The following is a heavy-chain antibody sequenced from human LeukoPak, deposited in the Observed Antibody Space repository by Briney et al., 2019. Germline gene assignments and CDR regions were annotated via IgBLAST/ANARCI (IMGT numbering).Heavy chain of an antibody. CDR3: ARAGCSSTSCLNWFDP. CDR1: GGSISSYY. Sequence: ASETLSPTCTVSGGSISSYYWSWIRQPAGKGLEWIGRIYTSGSTNYNPSLKSRVTMSVDTSKNQFSLKLSSVTAADTAVYYCARAGCSSTSCLNWFDPWGQGTLVTVSS. D-gene: IGHD2-2*01. J-gene: IGHJ5*02. V-gene: IGHV4-4*07. CDR2: IYTSGST.